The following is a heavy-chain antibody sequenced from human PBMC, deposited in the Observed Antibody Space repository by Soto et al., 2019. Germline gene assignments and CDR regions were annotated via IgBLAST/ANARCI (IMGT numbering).Heavy chain of an antibody. V-gene: IGHV5-51*01. J-gene: IGHJ3*02. CDR3: ARHGRDSSYELIDEFEM. CDR2: IYPGDSDT. CDR1: AYSFTSYW. D-gene: IGHD4-4*01. Sequence: ESLKISCKGSAYSFTSYWIGWVRQMPGNGLECMGIIYPGDSDTRYSPSFQGQVTISADQSISTAYLQWSSLKASDTAMYYCARHGRDSSYELIDEFEMWGQATMV.